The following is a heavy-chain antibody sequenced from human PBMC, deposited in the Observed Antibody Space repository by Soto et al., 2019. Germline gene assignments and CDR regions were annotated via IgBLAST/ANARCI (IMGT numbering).Heavy chain of an antibody. CDR1: GHTLTEFS. D-gene: IGHD2-8*01. V-gene: IGHV1-18*01. J-gene: IGHJ4*02. Sequence: GASVKVSCKISGHTLTEFSIHWVRQAPGQGLEWMGWISAYNGNTNYAQKLQGRVTMTTDTSTSTAYMELRSLRSDDTAVYYCAREEPIVLMAFFDYWGQGTLVTVSS. CDR2: ISAYNGNT. CDR3: AREEPIVLMAFFDY.